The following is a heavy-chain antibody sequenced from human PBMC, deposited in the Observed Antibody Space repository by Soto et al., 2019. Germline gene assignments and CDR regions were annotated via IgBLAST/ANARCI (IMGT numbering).Heavy chain of an antibody. J-gene: IGHJ4*02. Sequence: GGSLRLSCAASGFTFSSYWMSWVRQAPGKGLEWVSRINSDGSSITYADSVKGRFTISRDNAKNTLYLQMSSLRVEDTAVYYCAKDWYYTIDYWGQGTPVTVSS. V-gene: IGHV3-74*01. CDR1: GFTFSSYW. CDR3: AKDWYYTIDY. CDR2: INSDGSSI. D-gene: IGHD3-3*01.